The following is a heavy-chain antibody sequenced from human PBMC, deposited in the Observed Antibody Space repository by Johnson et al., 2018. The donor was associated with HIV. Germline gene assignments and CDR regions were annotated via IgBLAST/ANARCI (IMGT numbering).Heavy chain of an antibody. CDR3: VRPAAAGRDDAFDI. CDR1: GFTFSSYA. CDR2: ISYDGSNK. J-gene: IGHJ3*02. V-gene: IGHV3-30*04. D-gene: IGHD6-13*01. Sequence: QVQLVESGGGVVQPGRSLRLSCSASGFTFSSYAMHWVRQAPGKGLEWVAVISYDGSNKYSADSVKGRFTISRDNSKNTLYLQMNSLRAEDTAVYYCVRPAAAGRDDAFDIWGQGTMVTVSS.